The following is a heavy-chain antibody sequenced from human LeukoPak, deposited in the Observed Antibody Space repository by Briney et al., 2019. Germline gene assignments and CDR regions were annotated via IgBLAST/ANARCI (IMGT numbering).Heavy chain of an antibody. V-gene: IGHV4-39*01. CDR1: GGSISSSSYY. D-gene: IGHD1-26*01. CDR3: VRPQTRAWGFDY. CDR2: IYYSGST. Sequence: PSETLSLTCTVSGGSISSSSYYWGWIRQPPGRGLEWIGSIYYSGSTYYNPSLKSRVTISVDTSKNQFSLKLSSVTAADTAVYYCVRPQTRAWGFDYWGQGTLVTVSS. J-gene: IGHJ4*02.